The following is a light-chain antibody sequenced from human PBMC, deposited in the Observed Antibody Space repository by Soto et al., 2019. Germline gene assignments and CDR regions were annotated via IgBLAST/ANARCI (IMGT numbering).Light chain of an antibody. J-gene: IGKJ1*01. V-gene: IGKV1-5*03. Sequence: DIQMTQSPSTLSASVGDRVTIACRASQIISNYLAWYQQKPGKAPKLLLYKASSLESGVPSRFSGSGSGTEFTLTISSLQTDDFATYYCQQYNSYSWTFGQGTKVEIK. CDR1: QIISNY. CDR2: KAS. CDR3: QQYNSYSWT.